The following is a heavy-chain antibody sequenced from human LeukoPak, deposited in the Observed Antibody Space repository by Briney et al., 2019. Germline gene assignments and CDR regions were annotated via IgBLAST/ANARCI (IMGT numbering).Heavy chain of an antibody. D-gene: IGHD2-15*01. V-gene: IGHV1-46*01. Sequence: ASVKVSCKASGYTFTSYYMHWVRQAPGQGLEWMGIINPSGGSTSYAQKFQGRVTMTTDTSTSTVYMELRSLRSEDTAVYYCATDWRPLGNIVVVVAATDRYRFDHWGQGTLVTVSS. CDR3: ATDWRPLGNIVVVVAATDRYRFDH. CDR1: GYTFTSYY. J-gene: IGHJ5*02. CDR2: INPSGGST.